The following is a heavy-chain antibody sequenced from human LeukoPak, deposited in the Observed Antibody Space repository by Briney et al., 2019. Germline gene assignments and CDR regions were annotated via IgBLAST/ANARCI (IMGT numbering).Heavy chain of an antibody. Sequence: SETLSLTCTVSGGSISNKYWSWIRQPPGKGLEWIGYIYYSGSTNYNPSLKSRVTISVDTSKNQFSLKLSSVTAADTAVYYCARLGVGATSSDYWGQGTLVTVSS. D-gene: IGHD1-26*01. CDR1: GGSISNKY. CDR3: ARLGVGATSSDY. V-gene: IGHV4-59*12. J-gene: IGHJ4*02. CDR2: IYYSGST.